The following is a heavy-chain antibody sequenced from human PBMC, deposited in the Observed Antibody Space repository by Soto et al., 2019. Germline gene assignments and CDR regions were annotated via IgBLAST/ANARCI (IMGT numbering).Heavy chain of an antibody. CDR1: GFTFSSYG. V-gene: IGHV3-30*18. J-gene: IGHJ5*02. Sequence: QVQLVESGGGVVQPGRSLRLSCAASGFTFSSYGTHWVRQAPGKGLEWVAVISYDGSNKYYADSVKGRFTISRDNSKNTLYLQMNRLRAVDTAVYYCEKVDHWGQGTLVTVS. CDR3: EKVDH. CDR2: ISYDGSNK.